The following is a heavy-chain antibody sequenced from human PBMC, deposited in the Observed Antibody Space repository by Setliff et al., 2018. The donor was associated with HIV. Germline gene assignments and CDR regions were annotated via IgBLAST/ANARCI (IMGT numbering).Heavy chain of an antibody. J-gene: IGHJ4*02. CDR1: GDSISSHY. Sequence: PSETLSLTCTVSGDSISSHYWNWIRQPPGKALEWIGYIYYSGSTNYNPSFKSRVTISVDRSKRQFSLNLSSVTAADTAISYCTRGPEGVAGGDYWGQGILVTVSS. V-gene: IGHV4-59*11. CDR3: TRGPEGVAGGDY. CDR2: IYYSGST. D-gene: IGHD3-3*01.